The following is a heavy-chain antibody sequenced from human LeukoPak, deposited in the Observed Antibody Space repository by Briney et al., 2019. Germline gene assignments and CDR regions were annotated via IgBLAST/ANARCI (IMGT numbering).Heavy chain of an antibody. J-gene: IGHJ4*02. CDR2: ISWNSGSI. CDR3: AKAPYYDFWSGYLGY. CDR1: GFTFDDYA. V-gene: IGHV3-9*01. D-gene: IGHD3-3*01. Sequence: GGSLRLSCAAFGFTFDDYAMHWVRQAPGKGLEWVSGISWNSGSIGYADSVKGRFTISRDNAKNSLYLQMNSLRAEDTALYYCAKAPYYDFWSGYLGYWGQGTLVTVSS.